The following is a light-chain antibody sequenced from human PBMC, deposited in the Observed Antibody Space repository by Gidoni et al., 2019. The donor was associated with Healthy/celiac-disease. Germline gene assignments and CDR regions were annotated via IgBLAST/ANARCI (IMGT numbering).Light chain of an antibody. V-gene: IGKV3-15*01. CDR3: QQYNNWPPLFT. J-gene: IGKJ3*01. CDR1: QSVSSN. Sequence: EIVMTQSPATLSVSPGERATLSCRASQSVSSNFAWYQQKPGQAPSLLIYGASTRATGIPARFSGSGSGTEFTLTISSLQSEDVAVYYCQQYNNWPPLFTFGPGTKVDIK. CDR2: GAS.